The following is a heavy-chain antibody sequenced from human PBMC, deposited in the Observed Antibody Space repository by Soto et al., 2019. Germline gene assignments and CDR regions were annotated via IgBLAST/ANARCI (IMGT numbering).Heavy chain of an antibody. J-gene: IGHJ4*02. CDR3: ARDQGSLLGGYFDY. CDR2: ISAYNGNT. V-gene: IGHV1-18*04. D-gene: IGHD2-15*01. CDR1: GYTFTSYY. Sequence: GASVKVSCKASGYTFTSYYMHWVRQAPGQGLEWMGWISAYNGNTNYAQKLQGRVTMTTDTSTSTAYMELRSLRSEDTAVYYCARDQGSLLGGYFDYWGQGTLVTVSS.